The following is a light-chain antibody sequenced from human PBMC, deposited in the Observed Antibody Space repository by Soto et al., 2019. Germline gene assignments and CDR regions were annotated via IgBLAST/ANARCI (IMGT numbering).Light chain of an antibody. Sequence: EVVMTQSPATLSVSPGERATHSCRASQNVNANLAWYQQKPGQAPRLLIHGASTRATGIPARFSGSGFGTEFILTISSLQSEDFAVYYCQQYNTWLWTFGQGTKVEV. J-gene: IGKJ1*01. V-gene: IGKV3-15*01. CDR2: GAS. CDR1: QNVNAN. CDR3: QQYNTWLWT.